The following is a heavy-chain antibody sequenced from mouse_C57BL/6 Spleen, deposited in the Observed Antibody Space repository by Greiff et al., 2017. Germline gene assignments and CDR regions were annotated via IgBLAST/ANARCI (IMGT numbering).Heavy chain of an antibody. CDR3: AREYYGSSLAY. CDR1: GFNIKDYY. J-gene: IGHJ3*01. V-gene: IGHV14-2*01. D-gene: IGHD1-1*01. CDR2: IDPEDGET. Sequence: EVQLQQSGAELVKPGASVKLSCTASGFNIKDYYMHWVKQRTEQGLEWIGRIDPEDGETKYAPKFQGKATITADTSSNTAYLQLSSLTSEDTAVYYGAREYYGSSLAYWGQGTLVTVSA.